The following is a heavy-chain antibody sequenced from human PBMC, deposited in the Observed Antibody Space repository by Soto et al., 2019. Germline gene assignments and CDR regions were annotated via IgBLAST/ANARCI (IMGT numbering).Heavy chain of an antibody. CDR2: IYYSGST. CDR3: ARVPRDYYYDSSGYYCYFDY. D-gene: IGHD3-22*01. Sequence: KTSETLSLTCTVSGGSISSGGYYWSWIRQHPGKGLEWIGYIYYSGSTYYNPSLKSRVTISVDTSKNQFSLKLSSVTAADTAVYYCARVPRDYYYDSSGYYCYFDYWGQGTLVTVSS. J-gene: IGHJ4*02. V-gene: IGHV4-31*03. CDR1: GGSISSGGYY.